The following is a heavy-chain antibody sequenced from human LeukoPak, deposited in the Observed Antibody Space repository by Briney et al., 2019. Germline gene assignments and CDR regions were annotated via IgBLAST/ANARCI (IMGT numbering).Heavy chain of an antibody. CDR3: ARRLEYASGWFIQDY. Sequence: SETLSLTCTVSGGSISSYYWSWIRQPPGKELEWIGYIYYSGSTNYNPSLKSRVTISVDTSMSQFSLKLSSVTAADTAVYYCARRLEYASGWFIQDYWGQGTLVTVSS. J-gene: IGHJ4*02. CDR2: IYYSGST. D-gene: IGHD6-19*01. V-gene: IGHV4-59*12. CDR1: GGSISSYY.